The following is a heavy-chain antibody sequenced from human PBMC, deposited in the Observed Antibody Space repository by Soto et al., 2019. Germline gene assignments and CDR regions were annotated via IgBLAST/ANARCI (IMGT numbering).Heavy chain of an antibody. J-gene: IGHJ4*02. CDR3: ARHDPGGFDY. D-gene: IGHD3-10*01. CDR1: GGSISSYC. Sequence: QVQLQESGPGLVKPSETLSLTCTVSGGSISSYCCSWIRQPPGKGLEWIGYICNSLTTNYNPSLKGRVTISGDTSKNQFSLKLSSVTAADTAVYYCARHDPGGFDYWGPGTLVTVSS. CDR2: ICNSLTT. V-gene: IGHV4-59*08.